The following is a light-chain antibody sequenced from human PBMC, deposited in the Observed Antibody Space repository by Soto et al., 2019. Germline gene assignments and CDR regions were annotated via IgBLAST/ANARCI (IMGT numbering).Light chain of an antibody. Sequence: DIPMTQSPSTLSASIGDRVTITCRASQTINNWLAWYQQKPGKAPNLLIYHASNLKTGVPPRFSGSAFGTEFTLTISSLQPDDFATYYCQHYNSYPWTFGQGTKVEIK. V-gene: IGKV1-5*01. CDR2: HAS. CDR1: QTINNW. J-gene: IGKJ1*01. CDR3: QHYNSYPWT.